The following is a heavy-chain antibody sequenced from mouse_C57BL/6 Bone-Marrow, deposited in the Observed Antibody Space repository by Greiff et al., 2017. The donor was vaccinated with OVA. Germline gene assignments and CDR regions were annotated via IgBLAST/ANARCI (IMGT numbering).Heavy chain of an antibody. CDR3: ARALTGNLFDY. CDR2: IYPRSGNT. CDR1: GYTFTSYG. V-gene: IGHV1-81*01. J-gene: IGHJ2*01. D-gene: IGHD4-1*01. Sequence: QVQLQQSGAELARPGASVKLSCKASGYTFTSYGISWVKQRTGQGLEWIGEIYPRSGNTYYNEKFKGKATLTEDKASSTAYMELRSLTAEDAAVYFCARALTGNLFDYWGQGTTLTVSS.